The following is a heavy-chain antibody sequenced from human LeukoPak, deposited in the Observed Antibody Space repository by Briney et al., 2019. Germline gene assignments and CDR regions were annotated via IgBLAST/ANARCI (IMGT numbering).Heavy chain of an antibody. D-gene: IGHD4-11*01. CDR2: INWNGGST. Sequence: PGGSLRLSCAASGFTFDDYGMSWVRQAPGKGLEWVSGINWNGGSTGYADSVKGRFNMSRDNAKNSLYLQMNSLRAEDTALYYCARGDRFEVTTSFDYWGQGTLVTVSS. J-gene: IGHJ4*02. CDR3: ARGDRFEVTTSFDY. V-gene: IGHV3-20*04. CDR1: GFTFDDYG.